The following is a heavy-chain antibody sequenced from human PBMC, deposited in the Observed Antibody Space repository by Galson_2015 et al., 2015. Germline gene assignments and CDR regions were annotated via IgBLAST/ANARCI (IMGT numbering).Heavy chain of an antibody. J-gene: IGHJ3*02. D-gene: IGHD3-22*01. CDR2: IWYDGSNK. Sequence: SLRLSCAASGFTFSSYGMHWVRQAPGKGLEWVAVIWYDGSNKYYADSVKGRFTISRDNSKNTLYLQMNSLRAEDTAVYYCARDARLKDYYDSSGYYLAWAFGIWGQGTMVTVSS. CDR3: ARDARLKDYYDSSGYYLAWAFGI. V-gene: IGHV3-33*01. CDR1: GFTFSSYG.